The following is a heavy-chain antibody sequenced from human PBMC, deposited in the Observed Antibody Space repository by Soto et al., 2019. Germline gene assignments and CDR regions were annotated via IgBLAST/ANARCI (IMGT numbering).Heavy chain of an antibody. CDR1: VGAFSGYY. J-gene: IGHJ4*02. CDR2: INHSGSI. D-gene: IGHD3-22*01. Sequence: SEALSLTCAVYVGAFSGYYWRWIRQPPVKVLEWIVEINHSGSINYNPSLKSRVTISVDTSKNQFSLKLRSVTAAGTAIYYCARGNGMILAVQGDAPDKYYLDSWSQGTLVTVSS. V-gene: IGHV4-34*01. CDR3: ARGNGMILAVQGDAPDKYYLDS.